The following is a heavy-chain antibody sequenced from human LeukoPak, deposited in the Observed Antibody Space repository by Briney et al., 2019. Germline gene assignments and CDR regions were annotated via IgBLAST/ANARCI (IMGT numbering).Heavy chain of an antibody. CDR2: ISAYNGNT. CDR1: GYTFTSYG. J-gene: IGHJ3*02. V-gene: IGHV1-18*01. CDR3: ARDCSSTSCYSEAFAFDI. Sequence: AAVKVSCKASGYTFTSYGISWVRQAPGQGLEWMGWISAYNGNTNYAQKLQGRVTMTTDTSTSTAYMELRSLRSDDTAVYYCARDCSSTSCYSEAFAFDIWGQGTMVTVSS. D-gene: IGHD2-2*01.